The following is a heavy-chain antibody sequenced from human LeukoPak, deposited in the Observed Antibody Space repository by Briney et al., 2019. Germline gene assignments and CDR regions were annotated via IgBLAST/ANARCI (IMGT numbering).Heavy chain of an antibody. V-gene: IGHV1-8*01. CDR2: MNPNSGNT. D-gene: IGHD5-12*01. Sequence: ASVKISCKASGYTFTSYDINWVRQATGQGLEWMGWMNPNSGNTGYAQKFQGRVTMTRNTSISTAYMELSSLRSEDTAVYYCARAGYSGYEGWFDPWGQGTLVTVSS. J-gene: IGHJ5*02. CDR3: ARAGYSGYEGWFDP. CDR1: GYTFTSYD.